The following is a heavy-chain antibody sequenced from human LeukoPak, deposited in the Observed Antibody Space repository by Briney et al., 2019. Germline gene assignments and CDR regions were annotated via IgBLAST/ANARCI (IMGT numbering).Heavy chain of an antibody. CDR3: AKNDGNIWQPHS. CDR1: GFTFSNFV. Sequence: TGGSLRLSCSTSGFTFSNFVMQWVRQTPGKGLEYVSVISTDGSQYYPDSVKGRFTIFGDNSKNTLYLQMNSLRPEDTAIYYCAKNDGNIWQPHSWGQGTLVTVSS. V-gene: IGHV3-64D*06. J-gene: IGHJ4*02. CDR2: ISTDGSQ.